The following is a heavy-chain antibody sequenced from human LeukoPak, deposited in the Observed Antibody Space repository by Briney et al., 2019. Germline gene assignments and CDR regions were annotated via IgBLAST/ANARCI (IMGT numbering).Heavy chain of an antibody. CDR1: GGSISSGGYS. CDR3: ARGKRGYSSSWYDY. J-gene: IGHJ4*02. Sequence: SQTLSLTCAVSGGSISSGGYSWSWIRQPPGKGLEWIGYIYHSGSTNYNPSLKSRVTISVDTSKNQFSLKLSSVTAADTAVYYCARGKRGYSSSWYDYWGQGTLVTVSS. D-gene: IGHD6-13*01. CDR2: IYHSGST. V-gene: IGHV4-30-2*01.